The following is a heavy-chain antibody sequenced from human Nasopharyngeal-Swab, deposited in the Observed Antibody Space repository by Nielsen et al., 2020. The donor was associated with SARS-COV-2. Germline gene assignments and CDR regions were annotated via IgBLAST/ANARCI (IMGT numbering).Heavy chain of an antibody. D-gene: IGHD3-16*01. Sequence: GESLKISCAASGFTFSSYAMSWVRQAPGKGLEWVSAISGSGGRTYHADPEKGRFTISRDNSKNTLYLQMNSLRTEDTAVYYCAKSKNMSTFGGARDYFDYWGQGTLVTVSS. CDR1: GFTFSSYA. CDR3: AKSKNMSTFGGARDYFDY. CDR2: ISGSGGRT. V-gene: IGHV3-23*01. J-gene: IGHJ4*02.